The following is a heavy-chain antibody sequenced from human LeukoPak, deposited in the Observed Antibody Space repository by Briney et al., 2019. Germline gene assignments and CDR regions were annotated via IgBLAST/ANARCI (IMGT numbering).Heavy chain of an antibody. CDR3: ARVRSSGPLGY. Sequence: GASVKVSCKASGYTFTSYYMHWVRQAPGQGLEWMGIINPSGGSTSYAQKFQGRVTMTRDMSTSTVYMELSSLRSEDTAVYYCARVRSSGPLGYWGQGTLVTVSS. CDR1: GYTFTSYY. J-gene: IGHJ4*02. V-gene: IGHV1-46*01. CDR2: INPSGGST. D-gene: IGHD6-19*01.